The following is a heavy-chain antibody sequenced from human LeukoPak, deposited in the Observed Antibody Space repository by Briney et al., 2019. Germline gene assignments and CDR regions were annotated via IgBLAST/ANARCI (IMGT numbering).Heavy chain of an antibody. Sequence: ASVKVSCKASGGTFGSYAISWVRQAPGQGLEWMGIINPSGGNTNYAQKFQGRVTMTRDMSTSTVYMELSSLRSEDTAVYYCARERSSGYNDAFDIWGQGTMVTVSS. D-gene: IGHD3-22*01. CDR2: INPSGGNT. CDR1: GGTFGSYA. CDR3: ARERSSGYNDAFDI. J-gene: IGHJ3*02. V-gene: IGHV1-46*01.